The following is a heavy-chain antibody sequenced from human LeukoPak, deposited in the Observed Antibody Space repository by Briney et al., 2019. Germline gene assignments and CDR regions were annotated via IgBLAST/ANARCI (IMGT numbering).Heavy chain of an antibody. V-gene: IGHV1-24*01. J-gene: IGHJ6*02. CDR3: ATGATVGAITYYYYGMDV. D-gene: IGHD1-26*01. CDR2: FDPEDGET. Sequence: ASVKVSCKVSGYTLTELSMHWVRQAPGKGLEWMGGFDPEDGETIYAQKFQGRVTMTEDTSTDTAYMELSSLRSEDTAMYYCATGATVGAITYYYYGMDVWGQGTTVTVSS. CDR1: GYTLTELS.